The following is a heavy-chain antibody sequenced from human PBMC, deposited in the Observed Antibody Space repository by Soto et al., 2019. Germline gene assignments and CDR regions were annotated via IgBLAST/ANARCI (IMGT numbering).Heavy chain of an antibody. J-gene: IGHJ5*02. CDR3: AHRGYNWNDDWLDP. CDR1: GFSLSTSGVG. CDR2: IYWNDDK. Sequence: SGPTLVNPTQTLTLTCTFSGFSLSTSGVGVGWIRQPPGKALEWLALIYWNDDKRYSPSLKSRLTITKDTSKNQVVLTMTNMDPVDTATYYCAHRGYNWNDDWLDPWGQGTLVTVSS. V-gene: IGHV2-5*01. D-gene: IGHD1-1*01.